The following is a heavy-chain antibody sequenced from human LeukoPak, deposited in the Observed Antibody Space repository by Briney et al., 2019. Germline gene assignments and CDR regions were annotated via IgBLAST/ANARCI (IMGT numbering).Heavy chain of an antibody. CDR1: GYTFIGYY. Sequence: ASVKVSCKASGYTFIGYYMHWVRQAPGQGLEWMGWINPNSGGTNYAQKFQGRVTMTRDTSISTAYMELSRLRSDDTAVYYCARERYGDLSINWFDPWGQGTLVTVSS. CDR3: ARERYGDLSINWFDP. CDR2: INPNSGGT. V-gene: IGHV1-2*02. D-gene: IGHD4-17*01. J-gene: IGHJ5*02.